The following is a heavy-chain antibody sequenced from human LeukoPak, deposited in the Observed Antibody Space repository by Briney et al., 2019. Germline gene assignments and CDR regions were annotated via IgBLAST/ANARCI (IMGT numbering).Heavy chain of an antibody. J-gene: IGHJ6*03. V-gene: IGHV4-59*11. CDR2: IYYSGST. D-gene: IGHD4-23*01. CDR1: GGSISSHY. CDR3: ARDRCGYSTYYYYYMDV. Sequence: SETLSLTCTVSGGSISSHYWSWIRQPPGKGLEWIGYIYYSGSTNYNPSLKSRVTISVDTSKNQFSLKLSSVTAADTAVYYCARDRCGYSTYYYYYMDVWGKGTTVTVSS.